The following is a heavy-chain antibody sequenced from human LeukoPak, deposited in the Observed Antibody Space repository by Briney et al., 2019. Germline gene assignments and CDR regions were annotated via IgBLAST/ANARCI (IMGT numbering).Heavy chain of an antibody. J-gene: IGHJ3*01. CDR1: GFTLNSYL. D-gene: IGHD1-14*01. Sequence: PGGSLRLSCAASGFTLNSYLMSWVRQAPGRGLEWVANINKDGSEENYLDSVKGRFTVSRDNAKNSLYLQMNSLRGEDTAVYYCARSNPNRNALDLWGQGIMVTISS. CDR2: INKDGSEE. V-gene: IGHV3-7*01. CDR3: ARSNPNRNALDL.